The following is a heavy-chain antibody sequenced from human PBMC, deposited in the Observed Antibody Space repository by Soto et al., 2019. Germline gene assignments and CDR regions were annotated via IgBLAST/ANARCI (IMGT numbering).Heavy chain of an antibody. CDR1: GGTFSSYA. V-gene: IGHV1-69*13. J-gene: IGHJ6*02. CDR2: IIPIFGTA. Sequence: SVKVSCKASGGTFSSYAISWVRQAPGQGLEWMGGIIPIFGTANYAQKFQGRVTITADESTSTAYMELSSLRSEDTDEYYSAGEAFSSSIAAYYYGLDVWGQGTRVTVSS. CDR3: AGEAFSSSIAAYYYGLDV. D-gene: IGHD6-6*01.